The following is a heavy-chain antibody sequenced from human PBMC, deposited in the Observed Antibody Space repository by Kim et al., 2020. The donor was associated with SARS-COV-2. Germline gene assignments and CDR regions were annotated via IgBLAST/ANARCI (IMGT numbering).Heavy chain of an antibody. D-gene: IGHD3-10*01. J-gene: IGHJ6*02. CDR3: ARVGGGYYGSGYGMDV. V-gene: IGHV4-34*01. Sequence: SETLSLTCAVYGGSFSGYYWSWIRQPPGKGLEWIGEINHSGSTNYNPSLKSRVTISVDTSKNQFSLKLSSVTAADTAVYYCARVGGGYYGSGYGMDVWGQGTTVTVSS. CDR1: GGSFSGYY. CDR2: INHSGST.